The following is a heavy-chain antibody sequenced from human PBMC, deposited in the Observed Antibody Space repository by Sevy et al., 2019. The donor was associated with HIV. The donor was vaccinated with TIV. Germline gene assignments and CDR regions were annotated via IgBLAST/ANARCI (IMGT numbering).Heavy chain of an antibody. CDR3: ASPGRYYYDSSGQDAFDI. CDR2: IYPGDSDT. J-gene: IGHJ3*02. CDR1: GYSFTSYW. V-gene: IGHV5-51*01. Sequence: GESLKISCKGSGYSFTSYWIGWVRQMPGKGLEWMGIIYPGDSDTRYSPSFQGQVTISADKSISTAYLQWSSLKASDTAMYYWASPGRYYYDSSGQDAFDIWGQGTMVTVSS. D-gene: IGHD3-22*01.